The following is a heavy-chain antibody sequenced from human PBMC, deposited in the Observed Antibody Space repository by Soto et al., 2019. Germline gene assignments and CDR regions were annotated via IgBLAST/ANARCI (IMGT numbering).Heavy chain of an antibody. J-gene: IGHJ3*02. V-gene: IGHV4-59*01. CDR1: GGSISNYY. D-gene: IGHD6-13*01. Sequence: QVQLQESGPGLVEPSETLSLTCAVSGGSISNYYWSWIRQPPGKGLEWIGDIYYSGSTKYNPSFNSRVTIVSDTSKKQVALDVVSVAAADTAMYYCARGIVAAGGDAFDIWGQGTMVTVSS. CDR3: ARGIVAAGGDAFDI. CDR2: IYYSGST.